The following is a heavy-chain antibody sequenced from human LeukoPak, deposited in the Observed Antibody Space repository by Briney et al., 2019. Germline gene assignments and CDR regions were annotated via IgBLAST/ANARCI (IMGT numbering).Heavy chain of an antibody. CDR2: INPNSGGT. Sequence: ASVKVSCKASGYTFTGYYMHWVRQAPGQGGEGRGWINPNSGGTKYAQKFQGRVTMTRDTSISTAYMELSRLRSDDTAVYYCARGVTMIVVVMLDWGQGTLVTVSS. J-gene: IGHJ4*02. CDR3: ARGVTMIVVVMLD. V-gene: IGHV1-2*02. D-gene: IGHD3-22*01. CDR1: GYTFTGYY.